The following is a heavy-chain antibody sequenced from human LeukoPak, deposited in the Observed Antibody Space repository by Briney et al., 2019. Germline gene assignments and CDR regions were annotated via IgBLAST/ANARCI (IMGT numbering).Heavy chain of an antibody. D-gene: IGHD1-26*01. J-gene: IGHJ4*02. CDR3: AKYGPQDSGSSHFDY. CDR2: IRDSGSST. V-gene: IGHV3-23*01. Sequence: QTGGSLRLSCAASGFTFSSYAMSWVRQAPGKGLEWVSAIRDSGSSTHYADSVKGRFTTSRDNSKNTLFLQMNSLRAEDTAIYYCAKYGPQDSGSSHFDYRGQGALVTVSS. CDR1: GFTFSSYA.